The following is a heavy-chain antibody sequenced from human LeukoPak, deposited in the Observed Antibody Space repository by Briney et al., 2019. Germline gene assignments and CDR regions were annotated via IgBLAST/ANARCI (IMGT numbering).Heavy chain of an antibody. J-gene: IGHJ4*02. D-gene: IGHD6-13*01. CDR2: ISSSSSYI. CDR3: ARVVAAAGTDY. CDR1: GFTFSSYS. Sequence: GGSLRLSCAASGFTFSSYSMNWVRQAPGKGLEWVSSISSSSSYIYYADSVKGRFTISRDNAKNSLYLQMNSLRAEDTAVYYCARVVAAAGTDYWGQGTLVTVSS. V-gene: IGHV3-21*01.